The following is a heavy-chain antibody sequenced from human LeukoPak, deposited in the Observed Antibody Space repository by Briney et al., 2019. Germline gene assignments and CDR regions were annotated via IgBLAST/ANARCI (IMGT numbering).Heavy chain of an antibody. Sequence: GGSLRLSCVDSGFTFSTYSMNWVRQAPGKGLEWVSSISSSSSYIYYGDSVKGRFTISRDNAKNSLYLQMNSLRAEDTAVYYCARDGAVTNGRYFDYWGQGTLVTVSS. CDR1: GFTFSTYS. CDR3: ARDGAVTNGRYFDY. D-gene: IGHD4-17*01. J-gene: IGHJ4*02. CDR2: ISSSSSYI. V-gene: IGHV3-21*01.